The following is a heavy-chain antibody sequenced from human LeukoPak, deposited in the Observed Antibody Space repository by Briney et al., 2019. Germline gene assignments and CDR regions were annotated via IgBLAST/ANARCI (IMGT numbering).Heavy chain of an antibody. J-gene: IGHJ3*02. Sequence: SETLSLTCTVSGGSISSGSYYWSWIRQPAGKGLEWIGRIYTSGSTNYNPSLKSRVTISVDTSKNQFSLKLSSVTAADTAVYYCARGTNQLLSDAFDICGQGTMVTVSS. V-gene: IGHV4-61*02. D-gene: IGHD2-2*01. CDR3: ARGTNQLLSDAFDI. CDR1: GGSISSGSYY. CDR2: IYTSGST.